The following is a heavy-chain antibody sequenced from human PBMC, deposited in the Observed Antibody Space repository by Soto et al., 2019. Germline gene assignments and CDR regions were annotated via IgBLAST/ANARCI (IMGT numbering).Heavy chain of an antibody. CDR2: IRYSGST. V-gene: IGHV4-59*01. J-gene: IGHJ4*02. CDR1: GGAINKDY. Sequence: SETLSLTCTVSGGAINKDYWSWIRQPPGKGLEWIGYIRYSGSTDYNPSLKSRLAMSVDTSKNQFSLKLTSVTAADTAVYYCARLFCGGDSYCYHVTLFDSWGQGALVTVS. D-gene: IGHD2-21*01. CDR3: ARLFCGGDSYCYHVTLFDS.